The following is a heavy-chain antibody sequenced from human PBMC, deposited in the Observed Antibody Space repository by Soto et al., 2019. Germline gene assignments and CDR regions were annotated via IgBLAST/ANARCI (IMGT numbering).Heavy chain of an antibody. V-gene: IGHV4-39*02. Sequence: SETLSLTCSVSGGSISRSSHTWDWIRQSPGKGLEWIGSISYSGTTYYNPSVESRITLSVDMSKSQFSLRLSSVTASDTAVYYCARGETSCPSTRCYTPNWFDPWGQGILVTVSS. D-gene: IGHD2-2*01. CDR2: ISYSGTT. J-gene: IGHJ5*02. CDR1: GGSISRSSHT. CDR3: ARGETSCPSTRCYTPNWFDP.